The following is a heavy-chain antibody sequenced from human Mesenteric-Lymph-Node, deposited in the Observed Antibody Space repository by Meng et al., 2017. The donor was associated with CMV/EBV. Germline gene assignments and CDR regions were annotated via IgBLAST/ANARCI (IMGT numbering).Heavy chain of an antibody. Sequence: ASVKVSCKASGYTFTSYGISWVRQAPGQGLEWMGWISAYNGNTSYAQKFQGRVTMTRDTSTSTVYMELSSLRSEDTAVYYCAGGGYFDYWGQGTLVTVSS. CDR2: ISAYNGNT. J-gene: IGHJ4*02. CDR1: GYTFTSYG. CDR3: AGGGYFDY. V-gene: IGHV1-18*01. D-gene: IGHD2-15*01.